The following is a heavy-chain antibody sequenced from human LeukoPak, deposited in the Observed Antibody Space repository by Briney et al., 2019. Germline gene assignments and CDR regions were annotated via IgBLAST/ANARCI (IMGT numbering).Heavy chain of an antibody. V-gene: IGHV3-74*01. CDR3: ARDQEGWEPLDY. D-gene: IGHD1-26*01. Sequence: GGSLRLSCATSGFTFSSYWMHWVRQAPGQGLVWVSRVNNDGSSTRYVDYVKGRFTISRDNAKNTLYLQMNSLRAEDKDVYYCARDQEGWEPLDYWGQGALVTVSS. J-gene: IGHJ4*02. CDR2: VNNDGSST. CDR1: GFTFSSYW.